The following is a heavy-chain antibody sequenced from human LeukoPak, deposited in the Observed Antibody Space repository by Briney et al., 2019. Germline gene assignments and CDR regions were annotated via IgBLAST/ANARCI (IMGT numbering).Heavy chain of an antibody. CDR1: GITLSNYG. D-gene: IGHD3-22*01. CDR2: ISDSGGRT. J-gene: IGHJ4*02. CDR3: AKRGVVIRVILVGFHKEAYYFDS. V-gene: IGHV3-23*01. Sequence: GGSLRLSCAVSGITLSNYGMSWVRQAPGKGLEWVAGISDSGGRTNYANSVKGRFTISRDNPKNTLYLQMNSLRAEDTAVYFCAKRGVVIRVILVGFHKEAYYFDSWGQGALVTVSS.